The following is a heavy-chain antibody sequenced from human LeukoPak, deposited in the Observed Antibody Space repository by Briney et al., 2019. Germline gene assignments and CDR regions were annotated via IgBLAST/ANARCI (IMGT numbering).Heavy chain of an antibody. CDR2: ISSSSAYI. V-gene: IGHV3-21*06. Sequence: PGGSLRLSCAASGFTLSSYAMSWVRQAPGKGLEWVSSISSSSAYIYYADSVKGRFTISRDNAKNSLYLQMNSLRAEDTAVYYCARAPYDILTGYSPYYFDYWGQGTLVTVSS. J-gene: IGHJ4*02. D-gene: IGHD3-9*01. CDR3: ARAPYDILTGYSPYYFDY. CDR1: GFTLSSYA.